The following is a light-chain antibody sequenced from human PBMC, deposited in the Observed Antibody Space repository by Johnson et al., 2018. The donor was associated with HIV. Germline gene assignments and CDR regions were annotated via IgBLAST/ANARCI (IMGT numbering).Light chain of an antibody. CDR3: GTWDSSLSTGV. V-gene: IGLV1-51*02. CDR2: ENN. J-gene: IGLJ1*01. Sequence: QSVLTQSPSVSAAPGQRVTIYCSGSSSNIGNNYVSWYQQLPGTAPKLLIYENNKRPSGIPDRFSASKSGTSATLGITGLQTGDEADYFCGTWDSSLSTGVFGTGTEVTVL. CDR1: SSNIGNNY.